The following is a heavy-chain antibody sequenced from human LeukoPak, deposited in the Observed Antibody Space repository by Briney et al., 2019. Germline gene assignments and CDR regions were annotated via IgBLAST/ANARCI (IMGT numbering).Heavy chain of an antibody. CDR1: GGSISSGGYS. Sequence: SQTLSLTCAVSGGSISSGGYSWSWIRQPPGKGLEWIGYIYHSGSTYHNPSLKSRVTISVDRSKNQFSLKLSSVTAADTAVYYCARNPYYYGSGTPRGWFDPWGQGTLVTVSS. CDR3: ARNPYYYGSGTPRGWFDP. J-gene: IGHJ5*02. CDR2: IYHSGST. D-gene: IGHD3-10*01. V-gene: IGHV4-30-2*01.